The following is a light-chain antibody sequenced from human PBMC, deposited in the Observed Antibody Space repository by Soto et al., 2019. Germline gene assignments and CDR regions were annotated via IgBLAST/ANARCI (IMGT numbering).Light chain of an antibody. Sequence: EIVLTQSPGTLSLSPGDRATLSCRASQTVRNNYLAWYQQKPGQAPRLLIYDASSRATGIPDRFSGGGSGTDFTLTISRLEPEDFAVYYCQQYGNSRFTFGQGTRLEIK. V-gene: IGKV3-20*01. CDR1: QTVRNNY. J-gene: IGKJ5*01. CDR3: QQYGNSRFT. CDR2: DAS.